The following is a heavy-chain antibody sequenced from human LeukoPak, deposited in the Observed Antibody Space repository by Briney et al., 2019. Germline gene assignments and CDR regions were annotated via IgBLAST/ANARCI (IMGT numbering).Heavy chain of an antibody. CDR1: GFTFSSYA. V-gene: IGHV3-30-3*01. CDR2: ISYDGSNK. CDR3: ARGGSRYYDILTGYRDYYYYGMDV. J-gene: IGHJ6*02. D-gene: IGHD3-9*01. Sequence: GGSLRLSFAASGFTFSSYAMHWVRQAPGKGLEWVAVISYDGSNKYYADSVKGRFTISRDNSKNTLYLQMNSLRAEDTAVYYCARGGSRYYDILTGYRDYYYYGMDVWGQGTTVTVSS.